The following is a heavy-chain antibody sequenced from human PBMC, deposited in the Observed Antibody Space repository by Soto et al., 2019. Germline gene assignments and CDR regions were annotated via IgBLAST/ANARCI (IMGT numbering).Heavy chain of an antibody. CDR3: ARGNHRWLQLWYFDL. CDR2: IIPIFGTA. D-gene: IGHD5-12*01. J-gene: IGHJ2*01. CDR1: GGTFSSYT. Sequence: QVQLVQSGAEVKKPGSSVTVSCKASGGTFSSYTISWVRQAPGQGLEWMGGIIPIFGTANYAQKLQGRVTITADKSTSTAYMELSSLRSEDTAVYYCARGNHRWLQLWYFDLWGRGTLVTVSS. V-gene: IGHV1-69*14.